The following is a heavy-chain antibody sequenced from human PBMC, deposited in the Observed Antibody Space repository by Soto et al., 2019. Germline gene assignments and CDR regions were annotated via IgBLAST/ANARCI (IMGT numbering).Heavy chain of an antibody. CDR2: IIPIFGTA. Sequence: QVQLVQSGAEVRKPGSSVRVSCKASGGSFNRHTISWVRQAPGQGLEWMGGIIPIFGTANHAQKFQGRVTIIADHSTSTVYREWTSLTSDDTAIYYCARGWGYDSTDYYYSYWAQRTLLIVSS. J-gene: IGHJ4*02. D-gene: IGHD3-22*01. V-gene: IGHV1-69*01. CDR3: ARGWGYDSTDYYYSY. CDR1: GGSFNRHT.